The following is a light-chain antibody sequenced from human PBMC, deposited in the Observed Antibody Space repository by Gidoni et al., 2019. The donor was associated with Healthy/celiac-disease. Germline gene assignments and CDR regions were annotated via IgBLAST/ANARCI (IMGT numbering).Light chain of an antibody. Sequence: TVVTHEPSFSVSPGGTVTLTCGLSSGSVSTSYYPSWYQQTPGQAPRTLIYSTNTRSSGVPDRFSGSILGNKAALTITGAQADDESDYYCVLYMGSGIWVFGGGTKLTVL. CDR2: STN. CDR3: VLYMGSGIWV. CDR1: SGSVSTSYY. J-gene: IGLJ3*02. V-gene: IGLV8-61*01.